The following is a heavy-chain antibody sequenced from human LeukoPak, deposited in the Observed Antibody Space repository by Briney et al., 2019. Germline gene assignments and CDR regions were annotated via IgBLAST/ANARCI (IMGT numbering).Heavy chain of an antibody. J-gene: IGHJ3*02. CDR3: ARTYGEVAFDM. D-gene: IGHD4-17*01. Sequence: PGGSLRLSCAASGFTFSSYWMSWVRQAPGKGLEWVANIKQVGSETYYVDSVKGRFTISRDNAKSSLYLQMNSLRDDDTAVYYCARTYGEVAFDMWGQGTMVTVSS. V-gene: IGHV3-7*01. CDR1: GFTFSSYW. CDR2: IKQVGSET.